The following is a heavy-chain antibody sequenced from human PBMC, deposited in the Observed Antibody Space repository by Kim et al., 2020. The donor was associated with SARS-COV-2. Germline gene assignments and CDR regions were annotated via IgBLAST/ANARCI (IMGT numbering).Heavy chain of an antibody. CDR1: GGSFSGYY. Sequence: SETLSLTCAVYGGSFSGYYWSWICQPPGKGLEWIGEINHSGSTNYNPSLKSRVTISVDTSKNQFSLKLSSVTAADTAVYYCARFYYDSSGYLDYWGQGTLVTVSS. J-gene: IGHJ4*02. CDR3: ARFYYDSSGYLDY. D-gene: IGHD3-22*01. CDR2: INHSGST. V-gene: IGHV4-34*01.